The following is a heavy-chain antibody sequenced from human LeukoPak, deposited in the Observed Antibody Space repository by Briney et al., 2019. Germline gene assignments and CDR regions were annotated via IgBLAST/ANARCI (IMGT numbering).Heavy chain of an antibody. CDR1: GFTFSSYS. CDR3: ARDRVVVTAVHYSDY. V-gene: IGHV3-48*02. Sequence: PGGSLRLSCAASGFTFSSYSMKWVRQTPGKGLEWLSYISSSSGTIYYADSVKGRFTISRDNAKNSLYLQMNSLRDEDTAVYYCARDRVVVTAVHYSDYWGQGSLVTVSS. D-gene: IGHD2-21*02. CDR2: ISSSSGTI. J-gene: IGHJ4*02.